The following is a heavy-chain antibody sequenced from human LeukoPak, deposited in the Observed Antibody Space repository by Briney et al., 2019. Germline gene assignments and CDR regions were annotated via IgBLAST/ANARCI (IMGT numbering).Heavy chain of an antibody. J-gene: IGHJ4*02. CDR3: AKDSYDSSGSRYDY. D-gene: IGHD3-22*01. Sequence: GGSLRLSCAASGFTFSDYAMSWVRQAPGKGLEWVSAISDRGDRTWDADSVKGRVTISRDNYKSTLFLQMNSLRAEDTAIYYCAKDSYDSSGSRYDYWGQGTLVTVSS. V-gene: IGHV3-23*01. CDR1: GFTFSDYA. CDR2: ISDRGDRT.